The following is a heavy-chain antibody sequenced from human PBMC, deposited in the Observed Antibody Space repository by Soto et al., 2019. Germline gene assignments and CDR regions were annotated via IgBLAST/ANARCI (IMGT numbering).Heavy chain of an antibody. Sequence: EVQLLESGGGLVQPGGSLRLSCAASGFTFSSYAMSWVRQAPGKGLEWVSAISGSGGSTYYADSVKGRFTISRDNSKNTLYLQMNSLRAEYTAVYYCAKDTGVTWLEYYFDYWGQGTLVTVSS. CDR1: GFTFSSYA. J-gene: IGHJ4*02. CDR3: AKDTGVTWLEYYFDY. CDR2: ISGSGGST. V-gene: IGHV3-23*01. D-gene: IGHD2-8*02.